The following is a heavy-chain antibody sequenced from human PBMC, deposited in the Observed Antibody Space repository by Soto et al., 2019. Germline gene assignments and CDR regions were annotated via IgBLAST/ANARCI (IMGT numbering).Heavy chain of an antibody. CDR1: GASITTSVW. Sequence: QVQLQESGPGLVKPSGTLSLTCDVSGASITTSVWWNWVRQPPGKGLEWIGEIYHSGNTNYNASLKSRVTISVDKSKNQFSLGLTSVTAADTAIYYCARRFAGYMGGFDTWGQGTLVTVSA. D-gene: IGHD3-3*01. CDR3: ARRFAGYMGGFDT. V-gene: IGHV4-4*02. J-gene: IGHJ3*02. CDR2: IYHSGNT.